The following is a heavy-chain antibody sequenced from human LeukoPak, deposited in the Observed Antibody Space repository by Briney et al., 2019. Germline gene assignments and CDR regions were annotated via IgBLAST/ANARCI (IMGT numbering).Heavy chain of an antibody. V-gene: IGHV3-30-3*01. Sequence: GGSLRLSCEASGFTFSSYAMHWVRQAPGKGLEWVAVISYDGSNKYYADSVKGRFTISRDNSKNTLYLQMNSLRAEDTAVYYCAREMGVLWFGELLYPPPSDLGMDVWGQGTTVTVSS. D-gene: IGHD3-10*01. J-gene: IGHJ6*02. CDR1: GFTFSSYA. CDR2: ISYDGSNK. CDR3: AREMGVLWFGELLYPPPSDLGMDV.